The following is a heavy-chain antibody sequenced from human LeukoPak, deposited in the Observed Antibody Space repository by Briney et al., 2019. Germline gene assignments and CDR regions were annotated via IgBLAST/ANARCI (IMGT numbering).Heavy chain of an antibody. CDR3: ARTLWFGELYNAFDI. Sequence: SETLSLTCAVYGGSFSGYYWSWIRQPPGKGLEWIGEINHSGSTNYNPSLKSRVTMSVDTSKNQFSLKLSSVTAADTAVYYCARTLWFGELYNAFDIWGQGTMVTVSS. V-gene: IGHV4-34*01. J-gene: IGHJ3*02. CDR2: INHSGST. D-gene: IGHD3-10*01. CDR1: GGSFSGYY.